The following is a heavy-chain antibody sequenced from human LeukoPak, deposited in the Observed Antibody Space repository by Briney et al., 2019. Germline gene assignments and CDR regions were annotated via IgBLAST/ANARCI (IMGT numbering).Heavy chain of an antibody. Sequence: GESLKISCKHSEYSFPNYCIGWVRQMPGKGLEWMGIIYPDDSDTRYSPSFQGQVTISADKSISTAYLQWSSLKASDTAMYYCARIGPSLIAVAIYWGQGTLVTVSS. J-gene: IGHJ4*02. D-gene: IGHD6-19*01. CDR2: IYPDDSDT. CDR3: ARIGPSLIAVAIY. CDR1: EYSFPNYC. V-gene: IGHV5-51*01.